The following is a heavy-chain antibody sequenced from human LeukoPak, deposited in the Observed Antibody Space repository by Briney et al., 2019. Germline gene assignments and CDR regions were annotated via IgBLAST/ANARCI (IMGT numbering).Heavy chain of an antibody. D-gene: IGHD6-19*01. V-gene: IGHV4-34*01. CDR2: INHSGST. Sequence: ASETLSLTCAVYGGSFSGYYWSWIRQPPGKGLEWIGEINHSGSTNYNPSLKSRVTISVDTSKNQFSLNLSSVTAADTAVYYCARDQALGYGWPTVLAIDIWGQGTMVTVSS. CDR1: GGSFSGYY. CDR3: ARDQALGYGWPTVLAIDI. J-gene: IGHJ3*02.